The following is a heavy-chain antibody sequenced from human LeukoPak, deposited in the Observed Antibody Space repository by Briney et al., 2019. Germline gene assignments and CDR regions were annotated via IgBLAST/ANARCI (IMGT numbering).Heavy chain of an antibody. CDR3: ARVRCSRGACYLDY. Sequence: GGSLRLSCAASGFTFSGFYMNWVRQAPGKGLEWVSTISGSTIYIYYADSVKGRFTISRDNAKNSLSLQMSSLRAEDTTVYYCARVRCSRGACYLDYWGQGTLVTVSS. V-gene: IGHV3-21*06. J-gene: IGHJ4*02. D-gene: IGHD2-15*01. CDR1: GFTFSGFY. CDR2: ISGSTIYI.